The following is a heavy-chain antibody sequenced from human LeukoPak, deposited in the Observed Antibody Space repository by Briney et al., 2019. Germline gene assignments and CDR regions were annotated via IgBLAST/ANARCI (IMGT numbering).Heavy chain of an antibody. Sequence: SETLSLTCSVSGDSISSYYWSWIRQPPGKGLEWIGYISNSGYTNYNPSLKSRVTISVDTSKNQFSLRLSSVTAADTAVYYCARGKPNKEAAGSVFDYWGQGTLVTVSS. CDR1: GDSISSYY. V-gene: IGHV4-59*08. J-gene: IGHJ4*02. D-gene: IGHD6-13*01. CDR3: ARGKPNKEAAGSVFDY. CDR2: ISNSGYT.